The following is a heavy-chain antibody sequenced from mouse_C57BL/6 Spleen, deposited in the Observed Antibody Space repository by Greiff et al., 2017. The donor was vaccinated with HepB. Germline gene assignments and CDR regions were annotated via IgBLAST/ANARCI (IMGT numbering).Heavy chain of an antibody. D-gene: IGHD3-1*01. CDR1: GFTFSSYA. CDR3: ARDPGRSSGAMDY. V-gene: IGHV5-4*01. J-gene: IGHJ4*01. CDR2: ISDGGSYT. Sequence: EVQGVESGGGLVKPGGSLKLSCAASGFTFSSYAISWVRQTPEKRLEWVATISDGGSYTYYPDNVKGRFTISRDNAKNNLYLQMSHLKSEDTAMYYCARDPGRSSGAMDYWGQGTSVTVSS.